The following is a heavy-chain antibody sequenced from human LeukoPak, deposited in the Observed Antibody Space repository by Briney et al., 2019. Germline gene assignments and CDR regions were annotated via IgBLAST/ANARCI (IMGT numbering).Heavy chain of an antibody. D-gene: IGHD3-10*01. Sequence: ASVKVSCKASGGTFSSCAISWVRQAPGQGLEWMGRIIPILGIANYAQKFQGRVTITADKSTSTAYMELSSLRSEDTAVYYCARATMVRGGPPNNWFDPWGQGTLVTVSS. V-gene: IGHV1-69*04. CDR2: IIPILGIA. CDR1: GGTFSSCA. CDR3: ARATMVRGGPPNNWFDP. J-gene: IGHJ5*02.